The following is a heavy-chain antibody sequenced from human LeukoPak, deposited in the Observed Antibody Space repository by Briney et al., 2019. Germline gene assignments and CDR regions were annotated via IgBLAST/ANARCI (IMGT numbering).Heavy chain of an antibody. Sequence: GGSLRLSCAASGFTFSTYWMHWVRQAPGKGLVWVSGLNSDGSITGYVDSVKGRFTISGDNAKNTLYLQMNSLRAEDTAVYYCASENADWDAFDIWGQGTMVTVSS. J-gene: IGHJ3*02. D-gene: IGHD3-9*01. CDR3: ASENADWDAFDI. CDR2: LNSDGSIT. V-gene: IGHV3-74*01. CDR1: GFTFSTYW.